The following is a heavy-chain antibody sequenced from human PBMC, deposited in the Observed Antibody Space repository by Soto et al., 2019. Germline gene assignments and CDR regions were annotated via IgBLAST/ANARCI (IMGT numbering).Heavy chain of an antibody. CDR2: ISYDGSNK. Sequence: GGSLRLSCAASGFTFSSYGMHWVRQAPGKGLEWVAVISYDGSNKYYADSVKGRFTISRDNSKNTLYLQMNSLRAEDTAVYYCAKEGYCISTSCYRLRRYYFEYWGQGTLVTVSS. V-gene: IGHV3-30*18. J-gene: IGHJ4*02. D-gene: IGHD2-2*01. CDR1: GFTFSSYG. CDR3: AKEGYCISTSCYRLRRYYFEY.